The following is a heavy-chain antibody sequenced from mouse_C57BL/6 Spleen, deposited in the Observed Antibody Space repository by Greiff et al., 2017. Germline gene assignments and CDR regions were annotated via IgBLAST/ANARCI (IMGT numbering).Heavy chain of an antibody. CDR3: GRWGKFAY. J-gene: IGHJ3*01. CDR1: GYTFTDYY. V-gene: IGHV1-26*01. Sequence: EVQLQQSGPELVKPGASVKISCKASGYTFTDYYMNWVKQSPGKSLEWIGYINPNNGGTSYNQKFKGKATLTVDKSSSTAYMEIRSLTSEDSAVYYCGRWGKFAYWGQGTLVTVSA. CDR2: INPNNGGT. D-gene: IGHD2-1*01.